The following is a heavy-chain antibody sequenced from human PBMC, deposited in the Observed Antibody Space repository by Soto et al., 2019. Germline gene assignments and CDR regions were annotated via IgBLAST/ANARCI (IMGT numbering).Heavy chain of an antibody. D-gene: IGHD1-26*01. V-gene: IGHV3-74*01. CDR1: GFSFSSYW. CDR3: VVALYSGSHWGTFDH. CDR2: VNSGGSIT. J-gene: IGHJ4*02. Sequence: GGSLRLSCAASGFSFSSYWMHWVRQAPGKGLVWVSRVNSGGSITSHADSVKGRFTISRDNARNTLFLQMDSLRAEDTAVYYRVVALYSGSHWGTFDHWGQGTLVTVSS.